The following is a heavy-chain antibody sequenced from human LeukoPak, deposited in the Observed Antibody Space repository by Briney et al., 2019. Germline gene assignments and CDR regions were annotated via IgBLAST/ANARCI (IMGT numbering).Heavy chain of an antibody. CDR3: ASLRVPGDFDY. Sequence: SETLSLTCTVSGGSINSYYWSWIRQPPGKGLEWIGNIYHSGNTYYNSSLKSRVTISVDTSKNQFSLRLTSVTAADTAVYYCASLRVPGDFDYWGQGTLVTVSS. D-gene: IGHD3-16*01. V-gene: IGHV4-59*12. CDR2: IYHSGNT. CDR1: GGSINSYY. J-gene: IGHJ4*02.